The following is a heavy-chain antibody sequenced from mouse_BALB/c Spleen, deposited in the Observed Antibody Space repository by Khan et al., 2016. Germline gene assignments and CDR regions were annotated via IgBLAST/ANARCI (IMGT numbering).Heavy chain of an antibody. CDR1: GYTFTTYW. CDR3: ARGNSYYDYDY. CDR2: IYPGNGDT. J-gene: IGHJ2*01. D-gene: IGHD2-4*01. Sequence: VQLQQSGAELARLGASVKLSCKASGYTFTTYWMQWVKQRPGQGLEWIGAIYPGNGDTRNTQKFKGKATLTADKSSSTAYMQLSSLASEDSAVYYCARGNSYYDYDYWGQGTTLTVSS. V-gene: IGHV1-87*01.